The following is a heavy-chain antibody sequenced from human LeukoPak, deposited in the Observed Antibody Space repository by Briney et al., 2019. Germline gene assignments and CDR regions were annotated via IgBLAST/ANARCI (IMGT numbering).Heavy chain of an antibody. V-gene: IGHV3-30-3*01. D-gene: IGHD3-22*01. CDR1: GFTFSSYA. Sequence: PGGSLRLSCAASGFTFSSYAMHWVRQAPGKGLEWVAVISYDGSNKYYADSVKGRFTISRDNSKNTLYLQMNSLRAEDTAVYYCARDAWEMIVVVIHGNYFDYWGQGTLVTVSS. CDR2: ISYDGSNK. CDR3: ARDAWEMIVVVIHGNYFDY. J-gene: IGHJ4*02.